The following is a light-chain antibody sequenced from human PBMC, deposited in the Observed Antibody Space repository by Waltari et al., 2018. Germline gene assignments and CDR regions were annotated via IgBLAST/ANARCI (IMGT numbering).Light chain of an antibody. J-gene: IGKJ2*01. CDR1: PDVSTW. V-gene: IGKV1-12*01. CDR3: QQANTFPYT. CDR2: AAS. Sequence: DIQMTQSPSSVSASVGDRVTITCRASPDVSTWLAWYQQKPGKAPQLLIYAASRLQSGVPSRFSGSGSGTDFTLTISTLQPEDFATYYCQQANTFPYTFGQGTKLEI.